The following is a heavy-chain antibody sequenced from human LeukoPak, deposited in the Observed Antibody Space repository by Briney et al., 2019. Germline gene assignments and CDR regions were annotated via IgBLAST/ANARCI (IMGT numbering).Heavy chain of an antibody. J-gene: IGHJ4*02. V-gene: IGHV4-61*01. D-gene: IGHD3-22*01. CDR2: IYYSGST. CDR1: GGSISSGSYY. CDR3: ARGHMDSSGSYYFDY. Sequence: PSETLSLTCTVSGGSISSGSYYWSWIRQPPGKGLEWIGYIYYSGSTNYNPSLKSRVTISVDTSENQFSLKLSSVTAADTAVYYCARGHMDSSGSYYFDYWGQGTLVTVSS.